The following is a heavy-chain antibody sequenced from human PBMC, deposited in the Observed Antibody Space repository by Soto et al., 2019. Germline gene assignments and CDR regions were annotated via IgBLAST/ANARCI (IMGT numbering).Heavy chain of an antibody. J-gene: IGHJ4*02. CDR1: GDSISSNSAA. D-gene: IGHD3-10*01. CDR3: ARVSTATMVRGVITGFFDY. Sequence: SQTLSLTCAISGDSISSNSAAWNWIRQSPSRGLEWLGRTYYRSKWYNDYAVSVKSRITINPDTSKNQFSLQLNSLTPEDTAVYYCARVSTATMVRGVITGFFDYWGQGTLVTVSS. V-gene: IGHV6-1*01. CDR2: TYYRSKWYN.